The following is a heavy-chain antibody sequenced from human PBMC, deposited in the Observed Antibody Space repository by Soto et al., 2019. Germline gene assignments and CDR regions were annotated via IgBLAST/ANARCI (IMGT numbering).Heavy chain of an antibody. CDR3: ARGSYYESSGYYYFPY. J-gene: IGHJ4*02. V-gene: IGHV1-2*04. D-gene: IGHD3-22*01. CDR2: INPNSGGT. CDR1: GYTFTGYY. Sequence: QVQLVQSGAEVKKPGASVKVSCKASGYTFTGYYMHWVRQAPGQGLEWMGWINPNSGGTNYAQKFQGWVTRTRDTSISTAYLELSRLRSDDTAVYYCARGSYYESSGYYYFPYWGQGTLVTVSS.